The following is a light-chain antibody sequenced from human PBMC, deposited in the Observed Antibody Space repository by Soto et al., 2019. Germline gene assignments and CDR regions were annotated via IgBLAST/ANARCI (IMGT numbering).Light chain of an antibody. CDR2: AAS. Sequence: DIQLTQSPSFMSASAGARFTITLRASQGISSFLAWYQQNPGRATKLLIYAASTLQSGVPSRFSGSGSGTEFTLTITSLQPEELATYYCKKLNFFPITVGKGKRLVIK. V-gene: IGKV1-9*01. CDR1: QGISSF. CDR3: KKLNFFPIT. J-gene: IGKJ5*01.